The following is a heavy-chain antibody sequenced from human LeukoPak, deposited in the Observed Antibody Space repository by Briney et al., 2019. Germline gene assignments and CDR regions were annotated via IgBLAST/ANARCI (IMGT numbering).Heavy chain of an antibody. CDR1: GFTFSSYA. J-gene: IGHJ4*02. Sequence: PGGSLRLSCAASGFTFSSYAMSWVRQAPGKGLEWVSAISGSGGSTYYADSAKSRFTISRDNSNNTLYLQMNSLRAEDTAVYYGAKGTMVEGVISVFDYWGQGTLVTVSS. D-gene: IGHD3-10*01. V-gene: IGHV3-23*01. CDR3: AKGTMVEGVISVFDY. CDR2: ISGSGGST.